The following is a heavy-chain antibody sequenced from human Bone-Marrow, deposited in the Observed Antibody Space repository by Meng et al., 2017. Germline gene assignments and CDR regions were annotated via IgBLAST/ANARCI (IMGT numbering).Heavy chain of an antibody. J-gene: IGHJ1*01. V-gene: IGHV3-69-1*02. CDR2: ISSSSTI. Sequence: GESLKISCAASGFTFSDYYMNWVRQAPGKGLEWVSSISSSSTIYYADSVKGRFTISRDNAKNSLYLQMNSLRAEDTAVYYCARDLDIVVVVAATTLREYFQHWGESTLVTVSS. CDR3: ARDLDIVVVVAATTLREYFQH. D-gene: IGHD2-15*01. CDR1: GFTFSDYY.